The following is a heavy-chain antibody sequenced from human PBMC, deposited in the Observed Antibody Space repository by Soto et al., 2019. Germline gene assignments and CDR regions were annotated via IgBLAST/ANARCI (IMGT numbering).Heavy chain of an antibody. CDR3: ARDAGSISP. J-gene: IGHJ4*01. D-gene: IGHD3-10*01. Sequence: VRQAPGERLEWMGWINAGNGNTKYSQKFQGRVTITRDTSASTAYMELSSLRSEDTAVYYGARDAGSISPWGQGTLVTGPS. V-gene: IGHV1-3*01. CDR2: INAGNGNT.